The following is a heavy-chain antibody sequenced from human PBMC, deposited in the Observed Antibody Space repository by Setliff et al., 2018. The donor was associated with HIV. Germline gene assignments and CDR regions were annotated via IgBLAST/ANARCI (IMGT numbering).Heavy chain of an antibody. CDR1: GGTFSSYA. D-gene: IGHD3-22*01. J-gene: IGHJ4*02. Sequence: ASVKVSCKASGGTFSSYAISWVRQAPGQGLEWMGGIIPIFGTANYAQKFQGRVTITTDESTSTAYMELSSLRSEDTAVYYCARDYYDISGYFAFDYWGQGTLVTVSS. V-gene: IGHV1-69*05. CDR3: ARDYYDISGYFAFDY. CDR2: IIPIFGTA.